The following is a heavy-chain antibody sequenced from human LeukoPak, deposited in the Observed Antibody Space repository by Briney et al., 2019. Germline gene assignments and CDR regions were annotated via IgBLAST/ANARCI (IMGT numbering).Heavy chain of an antibody. CDR2: ISGSGGST. CDR1: GFTFSSYE. D-gene: IGHD3-16*01. Sequence: PGGSLRLSCAASGFTFSSYEMNWVRQAPGKGLEWVSAISGSGGSTYYADSVKGRFTISRDNSKNTLYLQMNSLRAEDTAVYYCAKEGENAPHSYFDYWGQGTLVTVSS. V-gene: IGHV3-23*01. J-gene: IGHJ4*02. CDR3: AKEGENAPHSYFDY.